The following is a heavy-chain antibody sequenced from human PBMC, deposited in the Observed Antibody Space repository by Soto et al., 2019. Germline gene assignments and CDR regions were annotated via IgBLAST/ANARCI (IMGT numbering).Heavy chain of an antibody. CDR3: ARGRNRGVMTYYYYYGMDV. CDR2: INHSGST. J-gene: IGHJ6*01. D-gene: IGHD3-10*01. V-gene: IGHV4-34*01. Sequence: QVQLQQWGAGLLKPSETLSLTCAVYGGSFSGYYWSWIRQPPGKGLEWIGEINHSGSTNYNPSLKSRVTISVDTSKNQFSLKLSSVTAADTAVYYCARGRNRGVMTYYYYYGMDVW. CDR1: GGSFSGYY.